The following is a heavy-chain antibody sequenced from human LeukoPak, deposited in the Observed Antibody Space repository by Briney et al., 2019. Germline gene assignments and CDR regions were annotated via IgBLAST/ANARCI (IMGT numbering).Heavy chain of an antibody. Sequence: QAGGSLRLSCAASGFTFDDYAMHWVRQAPGKGLEWVSGISRNSGSIGYADSVKGRFTISRDNGKNSLYLQMNSLRAEDTALYYCAKDQDYYYYYGMDVWGQGTTVAVSS. CDR1: GFTFDDYA. V-gene: IGHV3-9*01. CDR2: ISRNSGSI. J-gene: IGHJ6*02. CDR3: AKDQDYYYYYGMDV.